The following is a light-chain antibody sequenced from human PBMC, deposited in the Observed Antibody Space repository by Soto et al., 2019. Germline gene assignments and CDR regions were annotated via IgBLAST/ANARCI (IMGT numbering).Light chain of an antibody. CDR3: QVWDSSSDHPV. V-gene: IGLV3-21*04. Sequence: YALTQPPSVSVAPGKTARITCGGNNIGSKSVHWYQQKPGQAPVLVIYYDSDRPSGIPERFSGSNSGNTATLTISRVEAGDEADYYCQVWDSSSDHPVFGGGTKLTVL. J-gene: IGLJ3*02. CDR2: YDS. CDR1: NIGSKS.